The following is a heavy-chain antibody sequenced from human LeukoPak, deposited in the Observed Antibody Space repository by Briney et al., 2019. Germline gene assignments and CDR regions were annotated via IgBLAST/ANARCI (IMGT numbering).Heavy chain of an antibody. CDR2: INPNSGVT. V-gene: IGHV1-2*02. CDR1: GGTFSSYA. Sequence: ASVKVSCMASGGTFSSYAISWVRQAPGQGLEWMGSINPNSGVTDYAQNFQGRVTMTRDTSISTAYMELNRLTSDDTAVYYCARDTGFPFFDFWGQGTLVTVSS. CDR3: ARDTGFPFFDF. J-gene: IGHJ4*02.